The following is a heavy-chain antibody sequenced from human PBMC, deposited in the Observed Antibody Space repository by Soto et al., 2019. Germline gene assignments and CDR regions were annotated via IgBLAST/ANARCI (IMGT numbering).Heavy chain of an antibody. CDR3: ARLRGSSNWETPS. CDR1: GFTFSSSS. CDR2: ISSSSIAI. Sequence: GGSLRLSCAASGFTFSSSSMNWVRQAPGKGLEWVSYISSSSIAIYYADSVKGRFTISRDNAKNSLYLQMNSLRAEDTAVYYCARLRGSSNWETPSWGQGTLVTVSS. V-gene: IGHV3-48*01. J-gene: IGHJ4*02. D-gene: IGHD6-13*01.